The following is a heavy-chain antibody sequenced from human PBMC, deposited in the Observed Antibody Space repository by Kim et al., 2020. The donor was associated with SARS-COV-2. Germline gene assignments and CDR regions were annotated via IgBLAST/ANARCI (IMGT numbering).Heavy chain of an antibody. CDR3: AREDHYYDSSGYNWEFDY. CDR2: ISSSGSTI. D-gene: IGHD3-22*01. Sequence: GGSLRLSCAASGFTFSSYEMNWVRQAPGKGLEWVSYISSSGSTIYYADSVKGRFTISRDNAKNSLYLQMNSLRAEDTAVYYCAREDHYYDSSGYNWEFDYWGQGTLVTVSS. CDR1: GFTFSSYE. V-gene: IGHV3-48*03. J-gene: IGHJ4*02.